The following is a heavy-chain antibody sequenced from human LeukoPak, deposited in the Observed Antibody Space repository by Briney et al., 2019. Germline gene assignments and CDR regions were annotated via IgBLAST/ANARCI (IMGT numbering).Heavy chain of an antibody. D-gene: IGHD6-25*01. CDR3: ARGGGRRYFDN. CDR1: GFTFSDCE. V-gene: IGHV3-48*03. CDR2: ITGSGNYI. J-gene: IGHJ4*02. Sequence: PGGSLRLSCAASGFTFSDCEMNWVRQAPGKGLEWVSYITGSGNYIYYADSVKGRFTISRDNAKNSLYLQMNSLTAEDTAVYYCARGGGRRYFDNWGQGTLVTVSS.